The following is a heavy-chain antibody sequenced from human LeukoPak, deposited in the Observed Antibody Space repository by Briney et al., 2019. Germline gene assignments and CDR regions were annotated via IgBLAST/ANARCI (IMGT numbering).Heavy chain of an antibody. J-gene: IGHJ4*02. CDR1: GYTFTYYY. D-gene: IGHD3-10*01. CDR2: VNPRSGGT. Sequence: ASVKVSCKASGYTFTYYYIHWVRQAPGQGLEWMGWVNPRSGGTNYAQKFQGRVTMTRDTSISTAYMELSSLRSDDTAVYYCARDIGDYYGSGSYWLLWGQGTLVTVSS. CDR3: ARDIGDYYGSGSYWLL. V-gene: IGHV1-2*02.